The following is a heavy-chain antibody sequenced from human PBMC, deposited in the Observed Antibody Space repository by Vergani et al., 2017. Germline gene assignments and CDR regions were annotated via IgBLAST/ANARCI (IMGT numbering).Heavy chain of an antibody. CDR1: GYSIRNGYY. V-gene: IGHV4-38-2*01. D-gene: IGHD3-22*01. J-gene: IGHJ4*02. Sequence: QVQLQESGPGLVEPSETLSLTCAVSGYSIRNGYYWGWIRQPPGKGLEWIGSIYHSGSTYYNPSLKSRVTISVDTSKNQFSLKLSSVTAADTAVYYCARRSYDSSGYYYGYWGQGTLVTVSS. CDR2: IYHSGST. CDR3: ARRSYDSSGYYYGY.